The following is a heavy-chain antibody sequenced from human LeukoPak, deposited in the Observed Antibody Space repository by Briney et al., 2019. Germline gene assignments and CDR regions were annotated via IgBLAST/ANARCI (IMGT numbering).Heavy chain of an antibody. Sequence: GAPLKFSCTSSGDSFTSYRIGGVRPMPGKGLEWTGIIYPSDSDARYSPSFQGQVPISADKSIHTAYLQWSSLKASDTAMYYCARLLGGYCSSTTCYVFWGQGTLVTVSS. CDR2: IYPSDSDA. CDR1: GDSFTSYR. J-gene: IGHJ4*02. V-gene: IGHV5-51*01. D-gene: IGHD2-2*01. CDR3: ARLLGGYCSSTTCYVF.